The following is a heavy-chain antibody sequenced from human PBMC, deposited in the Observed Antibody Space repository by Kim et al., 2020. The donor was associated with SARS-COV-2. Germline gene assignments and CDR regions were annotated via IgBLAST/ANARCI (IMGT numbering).Heavy chain of an antibody. CDR3: ARDRQAAAGTGQFDY. J-gene: IGHJ4*02. Sequence: GSVKGRFTITRDNSKNTVYLQMNTLRPEDTAVYYCARDRQAAAGTGQFDYWGQGTLVTVSS. V-gene: IGHV3-30*01. D-gene: IGHD6-13*01.